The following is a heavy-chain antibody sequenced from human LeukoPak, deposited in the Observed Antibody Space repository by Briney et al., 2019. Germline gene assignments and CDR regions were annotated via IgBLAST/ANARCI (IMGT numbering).Heavy chain of an antibody. D-gene: IGHD1-26*01. CDR2: IRYDGSNK. CDR3: AKDHRGAPFDY. CDR1: GFTFSSYG. Sequence: PGGSLRLSCAASGFTFSSYGMHWVRQAPGKGLEWVAFIRYDGSNKYCADSVKGRFTISRDNSKNTLYLQMNSLRAEDTAVYYCAKDHRGAPFDYWGQGTLVTVSS. J-gene: IGHJ4*02. V-gene: IGHV3-30*02.